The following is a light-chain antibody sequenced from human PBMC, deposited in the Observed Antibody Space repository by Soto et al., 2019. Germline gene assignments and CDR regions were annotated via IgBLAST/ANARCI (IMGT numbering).Light chain of an antibody. Sequence: DIQLTQSPSFLSASVGDRVTLTCRASRGIGTYLAWLQQKPGKGPKVLIYAASTLQNGVPSRFSGSGSGSEFTLTITSLQPEDVATYFCQELTDYPYTFGQGTKREI. J-gene: IGKJ2*01. CDR1: RGIGTY. CDR3: QELTDYPYT. V-gene: IGKV1-9*01. CDR2: AAS.